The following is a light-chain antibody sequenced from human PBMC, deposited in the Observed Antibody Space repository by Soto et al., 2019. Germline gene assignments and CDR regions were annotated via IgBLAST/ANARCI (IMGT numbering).Light chain of an antibody. Sequence: PGERATLSCRASQTVTSGYLAWYQQKPGQAPRLLMYGVSTGATGIPDRFSGSGSGTELSLTISSLQSEDFAVYYCHQYNGWPRTFGQGTKVDI. CDR3: HQYNGWPRT. CDR2: GVS. J-gene: IGKJ1*01. CDR1: QTVTSGY. V-gene: IGKV3D-15*01.